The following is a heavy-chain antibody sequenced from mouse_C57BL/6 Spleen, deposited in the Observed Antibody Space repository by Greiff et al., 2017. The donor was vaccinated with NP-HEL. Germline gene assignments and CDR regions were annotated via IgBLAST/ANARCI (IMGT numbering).Heavy chain of an antibody. CDR3: TGYYDGSSYEAY. V-gene: IGHV14-1*01. D-gene: IGHD1-1*01. CDR2: IDPEDGDT. CDR1: GFNIKDYY. J-gene: IGHJ3*01. Sequence: EVQLQQSGAELVRPGASVKLSCTASGFNIKDYYMHWVKQRPEQGLEWIGRIDPEDGDTEYAPKFQGKATMTADTSSNTAYLQLSSLTSEDTAVYYCTGYYDGSSYEAYWGQGTLVTVSA.